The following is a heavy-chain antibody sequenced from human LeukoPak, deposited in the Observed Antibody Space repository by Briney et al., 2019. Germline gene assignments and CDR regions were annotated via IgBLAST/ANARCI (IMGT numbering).Heavy chain of an antibody. J-gene: IGHJ3*02. V-gene: IGHV4-38-2*02. CDR2: ISHSGST. CDR1: GYSISSGYS. Sequence: KPSETLSLTCTVSGYSISSGYSWGWIRQPPGKGLEWIGSISHSGSTYYNPSLKRRVTISVDTSKNQFSLKLSSVTAADTAVYYCARVRGYGAFDIWGQGTMVTVSS. D-gene: IGHD3-22*01. CDR3: ARVRGYGAFDI.